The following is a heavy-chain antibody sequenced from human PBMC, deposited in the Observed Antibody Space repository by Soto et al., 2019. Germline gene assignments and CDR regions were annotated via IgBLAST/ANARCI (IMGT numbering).Heavy chain of an antibody. J-gene: IGHJ4*02. V-gene: IGHV5-10-1*01. Sequence: GESLKISCKGSGYSFAGYWITWVRQKPGKGLEWMGRIDPSDSQTYYSPSFRGHVTISATKTITTVFLQWSSLRASDTAMYYCARQIYDADTGPNFQYYFDSWGQGTPVTVSS. CDR3: ARQIYDADTGPNFQYYFDS. CDR2: IDPSDSQT. CDR1: GYSFAGYW. D-gene: IGHD5-18*01.